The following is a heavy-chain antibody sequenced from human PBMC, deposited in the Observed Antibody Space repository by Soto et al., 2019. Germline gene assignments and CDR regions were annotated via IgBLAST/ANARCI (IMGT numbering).Heavy chain of an antibody. D-gene: IGHD6-13*01. CDR1: GFTFSSYE. CDR3: ASRIAAAGRRYYYGMDV. CDR2: ISSSGSTI. V-gene: IGHV3-48*03. Sequence: GGSLRLSCAASGFTFSSYEMNWVRQAPGKGLEWVSYISSSGSTIYYADSVKGRFTISRDNAKNSLYLQMNSLRAEDTAVYYCASRIAAAGRRYYYGMDVWGQGTTVTVSS. J-gene: IGHJ6*02.